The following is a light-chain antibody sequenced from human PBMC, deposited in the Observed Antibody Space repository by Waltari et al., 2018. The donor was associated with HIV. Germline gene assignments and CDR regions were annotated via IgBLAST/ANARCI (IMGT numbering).Light chain of an antibody. CDR2: DDV. J-gene: IGLJ2*01. Sequence: SYVLTQAPSLSVAPGQTAPISCGNIGRNSVPWYRQKPGRAPLLVVLDDVDRSSGTPARFSGARSGERATLTIRGVEAGDEADYYCQVWDRSYKEAVFGGGT. CDR3: QVWDRSYKEAV. V-gene: IGLV3-21*02. CDR1: NIGRNS.